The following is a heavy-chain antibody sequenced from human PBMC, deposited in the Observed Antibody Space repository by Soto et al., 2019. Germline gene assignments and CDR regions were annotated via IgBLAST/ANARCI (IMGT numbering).Heavy chain of an antibody. V-gene: IGHV4-31*03. CDR2: IYYSGST. CDR3: ARGVVPAATRGYYYYGMDV. Sequence: TLSVTCTVSGGSFSRGGYYWSWIRQHPGKGLEWIGYIYYSGSTYYNPSLKSRVTISVDTSKNQFSLKLSTVTAADTAVYYCARGVVPAATRGYYYYGMDVWGQGTTVTVSS. J-gene: IGHJ6*02. CDR1: GGSFSRGGYY. D-gene: IGHD2-2*01.